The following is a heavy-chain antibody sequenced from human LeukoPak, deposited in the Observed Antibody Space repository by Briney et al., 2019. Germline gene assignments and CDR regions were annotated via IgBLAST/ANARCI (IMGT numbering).Heavy chain of an antibody. J-gene: IGHJ3*02. CDR3: ARRYYYDSSGSSAFDI. V-gene: IGHV4-39*01. CDR2: IYYSGST. D-gene: IGHD3-22*01. Sequence: SETLSLTCTVSGGSISSSSYYWGWIRQPPGKGLEWIGSIYYSGSTYYNPSLKSRVTISVDTSKNQFSLKLSSVTAADTAVYYCARRYYYDSSGSSAFDIWGQGTIVTVSS. CDR1: GGSISSSSYY.